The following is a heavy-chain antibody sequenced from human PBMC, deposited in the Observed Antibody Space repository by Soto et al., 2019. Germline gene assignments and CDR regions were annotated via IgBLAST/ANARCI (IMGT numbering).Heavy chain of an antibody. V-gene: IGHV3-73*01. Sequence: EVQLVESGGGLVQPGESLKLSCAVSGFTFSGSAMHWVRQASGKGLEWVGRIRSKANNYATAYAASVKGRFTISRDDSKNTAYLQMTSLKSEGTAVYYCTRGYGDYVRDYWGQGTLVTVSS. CDR1: GFTFSGSA. J-gene: IGHJ4*02. CDR3: TRGYGDYVRDY. D-gene: IGHD4-17*01. CDR2: IRSKANNYAT.